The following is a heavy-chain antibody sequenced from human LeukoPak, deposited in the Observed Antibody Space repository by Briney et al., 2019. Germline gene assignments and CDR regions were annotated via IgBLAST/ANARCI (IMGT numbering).Heavy chain of an antibody. CDR2: INPSGGST. CDR1: GGTFSSYA. Sequence: ASVKVSCKASGGTFSSYAISWVRQAPGQGLEWMGIINPSGGSTSYAQKFQGRVTMTRDTSTSTVYMELSSLRSEDTAVYYCARTPASGLFDYWGQGTLVTVSS. CDR3: ARTPASGLFDY. D-gene: IGHD1-26*01. V-gene: IGHV1-46*01. J-gene: IGHJ4*02.